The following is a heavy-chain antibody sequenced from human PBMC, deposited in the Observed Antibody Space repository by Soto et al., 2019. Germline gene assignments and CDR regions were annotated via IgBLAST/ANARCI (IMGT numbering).Heavy chain of an antibody. CDR1: GFTFSSYA. J-gene: IGHJ4*02. CDR3: ARQTRPYYFDY. Sequence: QVQLVESGGGVVQPGRSLRLSCAASGFTFSSYAMHWVRQAPGKGLEWVAVISYDGSNKYYADSVKGRFTISRDNSKNTLYLQMNSLRAEDMAVYYCARQTRPYYFDYWGQGTLVTVSS. V-gene: IGHV3-30-3*01. CDR2: ISYDGSNK.